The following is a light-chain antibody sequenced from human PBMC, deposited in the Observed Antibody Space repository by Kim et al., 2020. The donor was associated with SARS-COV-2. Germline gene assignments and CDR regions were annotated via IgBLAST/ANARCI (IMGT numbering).Light chain of an antibody. J-gene: IGLJ1*01. CDR2: DVS. CDR3: SSYTSSSTYV. Sequence: GQSSTTSCAGSSSDVGGYNYVSWYRQHPGKAPKLMIYDVSKRTSGVSNRFSGSKSVNTSSLTISGLQAEDEADYYCSSYTSSSTYVFGTGTKVTVL. CDR1: SSDVGGYNY. V-gene: IGLV2-14*03.